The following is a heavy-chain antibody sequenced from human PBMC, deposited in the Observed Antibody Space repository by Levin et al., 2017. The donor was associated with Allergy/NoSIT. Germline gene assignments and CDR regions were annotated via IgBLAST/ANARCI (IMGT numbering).Heavy chain of an antibody. CDR2: INPASNII. V-gene: IGHV3-11*01. CDR3: AREGGEWPVDY. J-gene: IGHJ4*02. CDR1: GLTFGDYY. D-gene: IGHD3-16*01. Sequence: PGGSLRLSCAVSGLTFGDYYMSWIRQAPGKGLESVALINPASNIIYYADSVKGRFTISRDNLKNSVYLQMNRLRVEDTAVYYCAREGGEWPVDYWGQGTLVTVSS.